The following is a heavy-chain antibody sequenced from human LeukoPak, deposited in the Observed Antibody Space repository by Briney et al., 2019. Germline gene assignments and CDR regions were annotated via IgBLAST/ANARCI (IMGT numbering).Heavy chain of an antibody. D-gene: IGHD2-2*01. CDR2: ISGGDDST. CDR3: ARDNECSSTSCFDY. CDR1: GFTLDSYA. J-gene: IGHJ4*02. Sequence: GGSLRLSCAASGFTLDSYAMSWVRQAPGKGLEWVSGISGGDDSTYYADSVKGRFTISRDNSKNTLYLQMNSLRAEDTAVYYCARDNECSSTSCFDYWGQGTLVTVSS. V-gene: IGHV3-23*01.